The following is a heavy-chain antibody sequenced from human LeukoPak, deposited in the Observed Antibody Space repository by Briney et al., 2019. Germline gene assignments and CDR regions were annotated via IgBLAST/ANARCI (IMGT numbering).Heavy chain of an antibody. CDR3: ARGAMSQGYFDY. V-gene: IGHV3-23*01. J-gene: IGHJ4*02. D-gene: IGHD5-18*01. CDR2: ISGSGGST. Sequence: GGSLRLSCSASGFTFSSYAMSWVRQAPGKGLEWVSPISGSGGSTYYADSVKGRFTISRDNSKNSLYLQMNSLRAEDTAVYYCARGAMSQGYFDYWGQGTLVTVSS. CDR1: GFTFSSYA.